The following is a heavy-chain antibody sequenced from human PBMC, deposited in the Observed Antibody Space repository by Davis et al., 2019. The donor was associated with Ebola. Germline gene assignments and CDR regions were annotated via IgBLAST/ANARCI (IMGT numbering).Heavy chain of an antibody. CDR1: GGTFSSYT. J-gene: IGHJ4*02. V-gene: IGHV1-69*02. Sequence: AASVKVSCKASGGTFSSYTISWVRQAPGQGLEWMGRIIPIHGIANYAQKFQGRVTITADKSTSTAYMGLSSLRSEDTAVYYCARGVGATADYWGQGTLVTVSS. D-gene: IGHD1-26*01. CDR2: IIPIHGIA. CDR3: ARGVGATADY.